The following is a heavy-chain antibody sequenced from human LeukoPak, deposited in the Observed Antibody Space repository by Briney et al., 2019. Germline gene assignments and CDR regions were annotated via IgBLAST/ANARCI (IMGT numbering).Heavy chain of an antibody. CDR3: ARGRNGIVVVAATPGWFDP. V-gene: IGHV1-46*01. CDR2: INPSGGST. J-gene: IGHJ5*02. CDR1: GYTFTSYY. Sequence: ASVKVSCKASGYTFTSYYMHWVRQAPGQGLEWMGIINPSGGSTSYAQKFQGRVTMTRDTSTSTVYMELSSLRSEDTAVYYCARGRNGIVVVAATPGWFDPWGQGTLVTVSS. D-gene: IGHD2-15*01.